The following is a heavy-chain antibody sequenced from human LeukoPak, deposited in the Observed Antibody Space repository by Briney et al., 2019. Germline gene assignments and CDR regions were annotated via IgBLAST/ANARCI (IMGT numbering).Heavy chain of an antibody. J-gene: IGHJ4*02. D-gene: IGHD1-26*01. CDR1: GFTFSYFS. Sequence: GGSLRLSCVASGFTFSYFSMSWVRQAPGKGLEWVSRISSSGVTYYTDSVRGRFTISRDNSKNTAYLEMDSLRAEDTAVYFCAKGGRESDYWGQGTLVTVSS. V-gene: IGHV3-23*01. CDR2: ISSSGVT. CDR3: AKGGRESDY.